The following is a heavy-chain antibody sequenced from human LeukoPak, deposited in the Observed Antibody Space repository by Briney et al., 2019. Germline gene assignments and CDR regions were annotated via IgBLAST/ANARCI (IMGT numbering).Heavy chain of an antibody. CDR1: GFTFSSYA. J-gene: IGHJ4*02. V-gene: IGHV3-48*01. CDR3: ARDEAARASNFDY. CDR2: ISSSSSTI. D-gene: IGHD6-6*01. Sequence: GGSLRLSCAASGFTFSSYAMHWVRQAPGKGLEWVSYISSSSSTIYYADSVKGRFTISRDNAKNSLYLQMNSLRAEDMAVYYCARDEAARASNFDYWGQGTLVTVSS.